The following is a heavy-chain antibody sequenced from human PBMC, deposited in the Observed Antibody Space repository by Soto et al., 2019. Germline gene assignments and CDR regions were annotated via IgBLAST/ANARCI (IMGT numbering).Heavy chain of an antibody. D-gene: IGHD3-10*01. J-gene: IGHJ4*02. CDR2: IYYSGST. CDR1: GFTFSDYW. Sequence: GSLRLSCAVSGFTFSDYWMSWVRQAPGKGLEWIGYIYYSGSTNYNPSLKSRVTISVDTSKNQFSLKLNSMTAADTAVYYCARHNYGSGSTYFDYWGQGTLVTVSS. V-gene: IGHV4-59*08. CDR3: ARHNYGSGSTYFDY.